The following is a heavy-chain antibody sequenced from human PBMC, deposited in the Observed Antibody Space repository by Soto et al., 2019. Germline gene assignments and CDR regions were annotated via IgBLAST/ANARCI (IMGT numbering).Heavy chain of an antibody. CDR3: GKDGRFANGYNLGFDY. J-gene: IGHJ4*02. CDR1: GFTFSSYA. D-gene: IGHD5-12*01. V-gene: IGHV3-30-3*01. Sequence: QVQLVESGGGVVQPGRSLRLSCAASGFTFSSYAMHWVRQAPGKGLEWLAAISFDGNNKYYADAVKDRFTISRDNSRNXLYVQMNSLRTEDTAVYYCGKDGRFANGYNLGFDYWGQGTLVIVSS. CDR2: ISFDGNNK.